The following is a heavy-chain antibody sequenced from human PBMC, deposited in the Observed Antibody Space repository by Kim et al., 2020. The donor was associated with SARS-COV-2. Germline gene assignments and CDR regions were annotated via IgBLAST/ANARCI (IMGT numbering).Heavy chain of an antibody. V-gene: IGHV4-4*07. CDR1: GASISSYY. CDR2: FHTSGGA. Sequence: SETLSLTCTVSGASISSYYWSWIRQSAGEGLEWIGRFHTSGGAKYNPSPRSRVTMSVDTSKNQFSLKLTSVTAADTAVYYCTRGPRRVSVVSGIVGMDVWGQGTTVIVSS. J-gene: IGHJ6*02. D-gene: IGHD2-21*01. CDR3: TRGPRRVSVVSGIVGMDV.